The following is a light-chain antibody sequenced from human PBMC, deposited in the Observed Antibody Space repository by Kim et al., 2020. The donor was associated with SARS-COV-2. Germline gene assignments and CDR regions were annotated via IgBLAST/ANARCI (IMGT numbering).Light chain of an antibody. CDR1: TGAVTSGSF. CDR2: NTN. V-gene: IGLV7-43*01. J-gene: IGLJ3*02. Sequence: PGGTVTLTCASSTGAVTSGSFPNWFQQKPGQSPRALIYNTNKKRPWTPARFSGSLFGDKAALTLSGVRPEDEAEYYCVLYSGGGWVFGGGTKLTVL. CDR3: VLYSGGGWV.